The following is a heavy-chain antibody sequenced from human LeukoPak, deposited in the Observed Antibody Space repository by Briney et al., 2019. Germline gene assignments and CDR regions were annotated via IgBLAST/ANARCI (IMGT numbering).Heavy chain of an antibody. CDR1: GGSISSYY. CDR3: ARDTHYYGMDV. Sequence: SETLSLTCTVPGGSISSYYWSWIRQPPGKGLEWIGYIYYSGSTNYNPSLKSRVTVSIDTSKNQFSLRLSSVTAADTAVYYCARDTHYYGMDVWGQGTTVTVSS. J-gene: IGHJ6*02. CDR2: IYYSGST. V-gene: IGHV4-59*01.